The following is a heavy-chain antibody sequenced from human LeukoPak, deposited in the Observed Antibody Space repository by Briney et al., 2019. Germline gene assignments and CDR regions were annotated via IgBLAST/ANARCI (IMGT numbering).Heavy chain of an antibody. CDR2: ISGSGGST. D-gene: IGHD6-13*01. Sequence: GGSLRLSCAASGFTFSSYAMSWVRQAPGKGLEWVSAISGSGGSTYYADSVKGRFTISRDNSKNTLYLQMNSLRAEDTAVYYCAKVTAPVIAAAGITFDYWGQGTLVTVSS. J-gene: IGHJ4*02. V-gene: IGHV3-23*01. CDR1: GFTFSSYA. CDR3: AKVTAPVIAAAGITFDY.